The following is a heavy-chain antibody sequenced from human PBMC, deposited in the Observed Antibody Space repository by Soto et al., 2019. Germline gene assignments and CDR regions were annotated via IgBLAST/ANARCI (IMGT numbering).Heavy chain of an antibody. D-gene: IGHD6-19*01. CDR2: ISDSGATT. CDR3: AKEDTSSGSLDY. J-gene: IGHJ4*02. V-gene: IGHV3-23*01. CDR1: GFPFGENA. Sequence: SLRLSCAASGFPFGENAMSWVRQAPGKGLEWVSGISDSGATTYYADSVRGRFTISRDNSKNTLYLQMKSLRAEDSASYYCAKEDTSSGSLDYWGQGALVTSPQ.